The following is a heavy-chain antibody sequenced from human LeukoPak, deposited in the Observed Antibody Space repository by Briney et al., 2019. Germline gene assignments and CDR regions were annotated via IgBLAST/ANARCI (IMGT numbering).Heavy chain of an antibody. CDR1: GDSFSSNSAA. CDR3: ARANMVRGVITFWSDP. D-gene: IGHD3-10*01. V-gene: IGHV6-1*01. J-gene: IGHJ5*02. CDR2: TYYRSKWYN. Sequence: PSQTLSLTCAISGDSFSSNSAAWNWIRQSPSRGLEWLVRTYYRSKWYNDYAVSVKSRITINPDTSKNQFSLQLNSVTPEDTAVYYCARANMVRGVITFWSDPWGQGTLVTVSS.